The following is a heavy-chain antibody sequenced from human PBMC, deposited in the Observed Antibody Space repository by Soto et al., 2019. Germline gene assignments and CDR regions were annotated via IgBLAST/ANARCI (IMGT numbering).Heavy chain of an antibody. CDR3: DRVYGRGDYFDF. Sequence: QVQLQESGPGLVKPSQTLSLTCTVSGTTISSGDHYWSWIRQAPGKGLEWIGYMYYTGKTYYNTSLQSRVTLSVEPSKNQFSLKMTSVTAADTAMYFCDRVYGRGDYFDFWGRGTLVSVSS. D-gene: IGHD1-26*01. CDR2: MYYTGKT. CDR1: GTTISSGDHY. V-gene: IGHV4-30-4*01. J-gene: IGHJ4*02.